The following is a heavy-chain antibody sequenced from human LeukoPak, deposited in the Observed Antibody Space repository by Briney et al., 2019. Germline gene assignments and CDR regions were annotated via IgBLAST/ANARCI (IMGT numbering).Heavy chain of an antibody. CDR2: INSDGSST. CDR3: AILVDTAMVSPFDY. Sequence: GSLRLSCAASGFTFSSYWMHWVRQAPGKGLVWVSRINSDGSSTSYADSVKGRFTISRDNAKNTLYLQMNSLRAEDTAVYYCAILVDTAMVSPFDYWGQGTLVTVSS. D-gene: IGHD5-18*01. V-gene: IGHV3-74*01. CDR1: GFTFSSYW. J-gene: IGHJ4*02.